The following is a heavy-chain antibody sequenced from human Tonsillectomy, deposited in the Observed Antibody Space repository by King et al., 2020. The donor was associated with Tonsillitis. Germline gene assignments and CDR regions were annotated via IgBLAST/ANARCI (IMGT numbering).Heavy chain of an antibody. Sequence: VQLVESGGGLVKPGGSLRLSCAVSGFTFSGYSMNWVRQAPGKGQEWVSSISRSSSYIYYADSVKGRFTISRDNAKNSLFLQMNSLTAEDTAVYYCARDLPFGDYQLLGAFDIWGEGQWSPSLQ. D-gene: IGHD2-2*01. CDR1: GFTFSGYS. CDR2: ISRSSSYI. V-gene: IGHV3-21*01. J-gene: IGHJ3*02. CDR3: ARDLPFGDYQLLGAFDI.